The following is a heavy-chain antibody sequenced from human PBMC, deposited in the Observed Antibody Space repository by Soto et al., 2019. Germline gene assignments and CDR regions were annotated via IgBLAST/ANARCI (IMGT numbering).Heavy chain of an antibody. D-gene: IGHD2-21*01. Sequence: ASVKVSCKASGYTFTSYYMHWVRQAPGQGLEWMGIINPSGGSTSYAQKFQGRVTMTRDTSTSTVYMELSSLRSEDTAVYYCARYGLTHIVDTEDAYDIWRRGTMVTVSS. CDR1: GYTFTSYY. V-gene: IGHV1-46*01. CDR2: INPSGGST. J-gene: IGHJ3*02. CDR3: ARYGLTHIVDTEDAYDI.